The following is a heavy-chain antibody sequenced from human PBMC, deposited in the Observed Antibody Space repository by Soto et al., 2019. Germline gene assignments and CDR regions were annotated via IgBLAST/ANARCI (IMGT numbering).Heavy chain of an antibody. D-gene: IGHD3-10*01. CDR3: ARDSGGVFDY. J-gene: IGHJ4*02. CDR1: GFTFSSYG. Sequence: QVQLVESGGGVVQPGRSLRLSCAASGFTFSSYGMHWVRQAPGKGLEWVAVIWYDGSNKYYADSVKGRFTISRDNSKNTLYLQMNSLRDEDTAVYYCARDSGGVFDYWGQGTLVTVSS. CDR2: IWYDGSNK. V-gene: IGHV3-33*01.